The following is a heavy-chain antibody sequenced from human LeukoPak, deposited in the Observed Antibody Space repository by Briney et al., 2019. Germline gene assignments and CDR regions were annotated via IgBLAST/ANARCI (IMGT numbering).Heavy chain of an antibody. CDR1: GFTFSSYW. J-gene: IGHJ4*02. CDR3: AGGLYLRGYSGYDPFDY. Sequence: PGGSLRLSCAASGFTFSSYWMSWVRQAPGKGLEWVANIKQDGSEKYYVDSVKGRFTISRDNAKNSLYLQMNSLRAEDTAVYYCAGGLYLRGYSGYDPFDYWGQGTLVTVS. D-gene: IGHD5-12*01. CDR2: IKQDGSEK. V-gene: IGHV3-7*01.